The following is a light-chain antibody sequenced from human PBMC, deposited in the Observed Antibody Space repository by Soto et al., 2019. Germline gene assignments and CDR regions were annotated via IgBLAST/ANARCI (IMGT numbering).Light chain of an antibody. CDR3: QQYDGSPVT. V-gene: IGKV3-20*01. Sequence: EIVLTQSPGTLSLSPGERATLSCRASQSVSSSYLAWYQQKPGQAPSLLIYGASSRATGIPDRFSGSGSGTHFTLTVSRLEPEDFAVYSWQQYDGSPVTFGPGTKVDIK. CDR2: GAS. J-gene: IGKJ3*01. CDR1: QSVSSSY.